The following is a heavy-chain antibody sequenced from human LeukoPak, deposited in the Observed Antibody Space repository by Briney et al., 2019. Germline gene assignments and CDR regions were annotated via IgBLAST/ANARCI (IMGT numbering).Heavy chain of an antibody. D-gene: IGHD6-6*01. CDR2: ISYDGSNK. V-gene: IGHV3-30*04. Sequence: GGSLRLSCAASGFTFSSYAMHWVRQAPGKGLEWVAVISYDGSNKYYADSVKGRFTISRDNSKNTLYLQMNSLRAEDTAVYYCARGPSIAARQEQNYWGQGTLVTVSS. CDR3: ARGPSIAARQEQNY. J-gene: IGHJ4*02. CDR1: GFTFSSYA.